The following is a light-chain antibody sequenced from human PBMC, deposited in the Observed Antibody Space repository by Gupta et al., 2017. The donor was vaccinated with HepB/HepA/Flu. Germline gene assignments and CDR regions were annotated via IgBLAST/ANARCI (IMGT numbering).Light chain of an antibody. V-gene: IGLV1-44*01. CDR3: AAWDGSLNGWV. CDR2: SDN. Sequence: QSVLPQPPSAFGTPGQRVTISCSGGSSNIGSNTVSWYQQLPGTAPKLLIYSDNQRPSGVPDRLSGSKSGTSASLAISGLQSEDDADYYCAAWDGSLNGWVFGGGTKLTVL. CDR1: SSNIGSNT. J-gene: IGLJ3*02.